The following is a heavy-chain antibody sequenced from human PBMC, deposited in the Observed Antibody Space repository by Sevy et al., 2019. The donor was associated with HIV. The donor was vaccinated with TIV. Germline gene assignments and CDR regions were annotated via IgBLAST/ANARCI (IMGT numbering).Heavy chain of an antibody. Sequence: GGSLRLSCAASGFTFSNYSMNWVRQAPGKGLEWVSSIRSGSDYIYYADSVKGRFTISRDNAKNSLYLQMNSLRAEDTAVYYCARESPLRSPLIYYYYGMDVWGQGTTVTVSS. D-gene: IGHD2-8*01. J-gene: IGHJ6*02. CDR3: ARESPLRSPLIYYYYGMDV. V-gene: IGHV3-21*04. CDR2: IRSGSDYI. CDR1: GFTFSNYS.